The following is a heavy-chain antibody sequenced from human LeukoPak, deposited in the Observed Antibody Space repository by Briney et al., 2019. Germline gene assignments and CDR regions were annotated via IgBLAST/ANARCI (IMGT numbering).Heavy chain of an antibody. CDR2: ISYDGSNK. CDR1: GFTFSSYA. CDR3: ASLVQELDY. D-gene: IGHD4-11*01. V-gene: IGHV3-30*01. J-gene: IGHJ4*02. Sequence: GGSLRLSCAASGFTFSSYAMHWVRQAPGKGLEWVAVISYDGSNKYYADSVKGRFTISRDNSKNTLYLQMNSLRAEDTAVYYCASLVQELDYWGQGTLVTVSS.